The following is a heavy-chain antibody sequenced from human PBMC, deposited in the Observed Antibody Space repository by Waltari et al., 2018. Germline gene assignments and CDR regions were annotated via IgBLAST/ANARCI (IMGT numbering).Heavy chain of an antibody. D-gene: IGHD2-15*01. CDR1: GFTFSRYA. Sequence: EVQLLESGGGLVQPGGSLRLSCAASGFTFSRYAMSCVRQAPGKGLEWVSAISGSGGSTYYADSVKGRFTISRDNSKNTLYLQMNSLRAEDTAVYYCAKDRVVVVVAAGLWGQGTMVTVSS. CDR2: ISGSGGST. V-gene: IGHV3-23*01. CDR3: AKDRVVVVVAAGL. J-gene: IGHJ3*01.